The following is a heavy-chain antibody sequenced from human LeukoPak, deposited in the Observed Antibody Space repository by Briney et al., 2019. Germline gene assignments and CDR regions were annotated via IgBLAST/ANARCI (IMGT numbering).Heavy chain of an antibody. J-gene: IGHJ4*02. D-gene: IGHD3-9*01. CDR1: GFTFSSYS. CDR2: ISSSSSYT. V-gene: IGHV3-21*05. Sequence: GGSLRLSCAASGFTFSSYSMNWVRQAPGKGLEWVSYISSSSSYTNYADSVKGRFTISRDNAKNSLYLQMNSLRAEDTAVYYCARVPIDYDILTGQHKGGYYFDYWGQGTLVTVSS. CDR3: ARVPIDYDILTGQHKGGYYFDY.